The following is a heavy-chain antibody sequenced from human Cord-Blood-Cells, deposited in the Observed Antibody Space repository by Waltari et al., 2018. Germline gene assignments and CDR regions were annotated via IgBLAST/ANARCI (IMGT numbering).Heavy chain of an antibody. J-gene: IGHJ4*02. Sequence: QVQLVESGGGVVQPGRSLRLSGAASGFPFSSYAMHWVRQAPGKGLEWVAVISYDGSNKYYADSVKGRFTISRDNSKNTLYLQMNSLRAEDTAVYYCARYGGYFDYWGQGTLVTVSS. D-gene: IGHD3-16*01. CDR3: ARYGGYFDY. CDR2: ISYDGSNK. V-gene: IGHV3-30*04. CDR1: GFPFSSYA.